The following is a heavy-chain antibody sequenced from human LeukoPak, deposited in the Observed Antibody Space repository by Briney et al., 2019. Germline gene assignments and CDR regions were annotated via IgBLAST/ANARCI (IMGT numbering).Heavy chain of an antibody. Sequence: QTGGSLRLSCAASGFTFSSYEMNWVRQAPGKGLEWVSYISSSGSTIYYADSVKGRFTNSRDNAKNSLYLQMNSLRAEDTAVYYCARSGEPDIVVVPAAPNWGSFDYWGQGTLVTVSS. J-gene: IGHJ4*02. CDR3: ARSGEPDIVVVPAAPNWGSFDY. CDR2: ISSSGSTI. D-gene: IGHD2-2*01. CDR1: GFTFSSYE. V-gene: IGHV3-48*03.